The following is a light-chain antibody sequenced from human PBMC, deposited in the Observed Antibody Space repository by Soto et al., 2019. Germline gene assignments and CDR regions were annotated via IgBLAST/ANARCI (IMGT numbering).Light chain of an antibody. CDR1: QSISDW. CDR2: RAS. CDR3: QQYNGYSRA. V-gene: IGKV1-5*03. Sequence: DIQMTQSPSTLSASIGDRVTITCRASQSISDWLAWYQQKPGKAPKLLIYRASNLESGVPSRFSGSGSGTEFTLTISSLLPDDFATYYCQQYNGYSRAFGQGTKVEIK. J-gene: IGKJ1*01.